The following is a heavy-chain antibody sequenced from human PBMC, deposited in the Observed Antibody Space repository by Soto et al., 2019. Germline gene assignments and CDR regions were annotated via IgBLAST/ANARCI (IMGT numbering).Heavy chain of an antibody. V-gene: IGHV1-46*01. CDR1: GYTFTSYY. CDR3: ARIAIYDSSGYWSWFDP. J-gene: IGHJ5*02. CDR2: INPSGGST. D-gene: IGHD3-22*01. Sequence: SVNVSCKASGYTFTSYYMHWVRQAPGQGLEWMGIINPSGGSTSYAQKFQGRVTMTRDTSTSTVYMELSSLRSEDTTVYYCARIAIYDSSGYWSWFDPWGQGTLVTFSS.